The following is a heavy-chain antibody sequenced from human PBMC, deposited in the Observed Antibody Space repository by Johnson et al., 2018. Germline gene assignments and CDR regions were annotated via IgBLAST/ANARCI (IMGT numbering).Heavy chain of an antibody. CDR1: GFTFSSYG. V-gene: IGHV3-30*18. CDR2: ISYDGRNK. CDR3: AKDGLDHSSLYYCGMDV. D-gene: IGHD3/OR15-3a*01. J-gene: IGHJ6*02. Sequence: QVQLVESGGGVVQPGRSLRLSCAASGFTFSSYGMHWVRQAPGKGLEWVAVISYDGRNKNYADSVKGRFAISRDNSKNTLYLQMNSLRTEDTGVYYCAKDGLDHSSLYYCGMDVWGQGTTVTVSS.